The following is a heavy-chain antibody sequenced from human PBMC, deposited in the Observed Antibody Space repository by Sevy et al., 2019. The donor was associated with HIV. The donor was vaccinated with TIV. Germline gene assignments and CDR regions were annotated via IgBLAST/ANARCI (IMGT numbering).Heavy chain of an antibody. V-gene: IGHV4-30-2*01. CDR3: ARASPYDILTGYYGGWFDP. J-gene: IGHJ5*02. CDR2: IYHSGST. D-gene: IGHD3-9*01. CDR1: GGSISSGGYS. Sequence: LTCAVSGGSISSGGYSWSWIRQPPGKGLEWIGYIYHSGSTYYNPSLKSRVTISVDRSKNQFSLKLSSVTAADTALYYCARASPYDILTGYYGGWFDPWGQGTLVTVSS.